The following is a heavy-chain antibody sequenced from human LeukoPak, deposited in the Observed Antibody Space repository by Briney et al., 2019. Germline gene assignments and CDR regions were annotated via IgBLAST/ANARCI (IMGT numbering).Heavy chain of an antibody. V-gene: IGHV1-2*02. CDR3: ARSWSGRFGELHY. J-gene: IGHJ4*02. CDR1: GYTFTAYY. CDR2: ITPNSGDT. D-gene: IGHD3-16*01. Sequence: GASVKVSCNASGYTFTAYYVHWVRQAPGQGLEWMGWITPNSGDTKYVQKFQGRVTMTRDTSISTAYMEVSRLRSDDTAVYYCARSWSGRFGELHYWGQGTLVTVSS.